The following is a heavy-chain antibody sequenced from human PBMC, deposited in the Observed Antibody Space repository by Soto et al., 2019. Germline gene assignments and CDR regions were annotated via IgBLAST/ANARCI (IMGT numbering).Heavy chain of an antibody. J-gene: IGHJ4*02. V-gene: IGHV4-59*08. CDR2: IYSSGST. CDR1: GGSISSYY. Sequence: QVQLQESGPGLVKPSETLSLTCTVSGGSISSYYWGWIRQPPGKGLEWIGYIYSSGSTNYNPSLKSRVTISVDTSKNQFSLKLSSVTAADTAVYYCARLLISGSFNFDYWGQGTLVTVSS. CDR3: ARLLISGSFNFDY. D-gene: IGHD5-12*01.